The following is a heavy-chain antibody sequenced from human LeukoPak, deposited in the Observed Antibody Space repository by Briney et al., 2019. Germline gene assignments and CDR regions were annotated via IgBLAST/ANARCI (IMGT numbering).Heavy chain of an antibody. CDR3: AKASAMIVVVSKHFDS. J-gene: IGHJ4*02. D-gene: IGHD3-22*01. CDR1: GFTFSSYA. V-gene: IGHV3-23*01. CDR2: ISGSGGST. Sequence: GGSLRLSCAASGFTFSSYAMSWVRQAPGKGREWFSDISGSGGSTYYADSVKGRFTISRDNSKNTLYLPMNSLRAEDTAVYYCAKASAMIVVVSKHFDSWGEGTLVTVSS.